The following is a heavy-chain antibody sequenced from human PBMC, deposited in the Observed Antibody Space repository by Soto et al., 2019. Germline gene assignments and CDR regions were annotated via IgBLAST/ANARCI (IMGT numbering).Heavy chain of an antibody. Sequence: SETLSLTCTVSGGSISSYYWSWIRQPPGKGLEWIGYIYYSGSTNYNPSLKSRVTISVDTSKNQFSLKLSSVTAADTAVYYCAGFFIPVDGYYYYGMDVWGQGTTVTVSS. CDR1: GGSISSYY. J-gene: IGHJ6*02. D-gene: IGHD2-21*01. CDR3: AGFFIPVDGYYYYGMDV. V-gene: IGHV4-59*01. CDR2: IYYSGST.